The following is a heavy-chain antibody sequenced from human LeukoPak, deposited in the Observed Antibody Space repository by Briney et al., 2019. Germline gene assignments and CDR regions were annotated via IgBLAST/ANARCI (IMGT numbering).Heavy chain of an antibody. CDR2: ISSSSSYI. Sequence: PGGSLRLSCAASGFTFGSYALSWIRQAPGKGLEWVSSISSSSSYIYYADSVKGRFTISRDNAKNSLYLQMNSLRAEDTAVYYCARDPPDMVRGVITPVDYWGQGTLVTVSS. J-gene: IGHJ4*02. V-gene: IGHV3-21*01. D-gene: IGHD3-10*01. CDR3: ARDPPDMVRGVITPVDY. CDR1: GFTFGSYA.